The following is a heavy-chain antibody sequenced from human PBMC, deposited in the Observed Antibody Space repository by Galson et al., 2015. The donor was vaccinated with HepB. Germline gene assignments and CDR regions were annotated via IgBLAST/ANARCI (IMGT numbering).Heavy chain of an antibody. CDR3: ARLSGYSSGWYYFDY. Sequence: ETLSLTCTVSGGSISSYYWSWIRQPPGKGLEWIGYIYYSGSTNYNPSLKSRVTISVDTSKNQFSLKLSSVTAADTAVYYCARLSGYSSGWYYFDYWGQGTLVTVSS. J-gene: IGHJ4*02. V-gene: IGHV4-59*01. D-gene: IGHD6-19*01. CDR2: IYYSGST. CDR1: GGSISSYY.